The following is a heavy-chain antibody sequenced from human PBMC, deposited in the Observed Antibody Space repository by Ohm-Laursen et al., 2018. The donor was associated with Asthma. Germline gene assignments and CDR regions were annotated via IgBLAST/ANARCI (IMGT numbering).Heavy chain of an antibody. CDR3: VKDRVVRGVIIPFDY. Sequence: SLRLSCAASGFTFSSYAMSWVRQAPGKGLEWVSAISSNGGSTYYADSVKGRFTISRDNSKNTLYLQMSSLRAEDTAVYYCVKDRVVRGVIIPFDYWGQGTLVTVSS. J-gene: IGHJ4*02. D-gene: IGHD3-10*01. V-gene: IGHV3-64D*08. CDR2: ISSNGGST. CDR1: GFTFSSYA.